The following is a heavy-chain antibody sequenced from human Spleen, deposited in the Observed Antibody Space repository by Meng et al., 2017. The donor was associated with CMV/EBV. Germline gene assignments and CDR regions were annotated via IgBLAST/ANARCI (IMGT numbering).Heavy chain of an antibody. CDR2: IYNSGNT. CDR1: GDSINSGDYY. V-gene: IGHV4-30-4*08. CDR3: ARVTDTLDYFDSSGSYFDY. Sequence: SETLSLTCTVSGDSINSGDYYWSWIRQPPGKGLEWIGYIYNSGNTYYNPSLKSRITTSVDTSKNQFSLKLSSVTAADTAVYYCARVTDTLDYFDSSGSYFDYWGQGTLVTVPQ. J-gene: IGHJ4*02. D-gene: IGHD3-22*01.